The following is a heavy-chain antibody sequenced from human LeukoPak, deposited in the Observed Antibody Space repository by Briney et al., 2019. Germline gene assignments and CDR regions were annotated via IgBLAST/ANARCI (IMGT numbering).Heavy chain of an antibody. J-gene: IGHJ4*02. D-gene: IGHD4/OR15-4a*01. CDR3: ARDLAWGAY. CDR2: ITSSSSSI. CDR1: AFTFSIYT. Sequence: GGSLRLSCVASAFTFSIYTMSWVRQAPGKGLEWVSSITSSSSSIYSADSVKGRLTISRDNAKNSLYLEMNGLRDEDTAVYYCARDLAWGAYWGQGTLVTVSS. V-gene: IGHV3-21*01.